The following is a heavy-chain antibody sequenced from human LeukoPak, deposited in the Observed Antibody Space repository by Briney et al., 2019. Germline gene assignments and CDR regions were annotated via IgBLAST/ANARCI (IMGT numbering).Heavy chain of an antibody. Sequence: GGSLRLSCAASGFIFSSYSMNWVRQAPGKGLEWVSHISSSSSGIYYAVSVKGRFTISRDNAKNSLYLHMNSLRDEDTAMYYCARDSGNSFDYWGQGTLVTVSS. CDR1: GFIFSSYS. J-gene: IGHJ4*02. V-gene: IGHV3-48*02. CDR2: ISSSSSGI. CDR3: ARDSGNSFDY.